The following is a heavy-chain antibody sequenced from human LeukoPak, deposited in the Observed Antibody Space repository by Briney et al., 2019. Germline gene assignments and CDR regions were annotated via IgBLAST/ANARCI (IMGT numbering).Heavy chain of an antibody. Sequence: GGSLGLSCGASGITFSSYSMNWVRQAPGKGLEWVANIKLDGSEKDYVDSVKGRFTISRDNTKNSLYLQMNSLRAEDTAVFYCARDQYDTWSRRGNFDSWGQGTLVIVSS. V-gene: IGHV3-7*03. CDR3: ARDQYDTWSRRGNFDS. CDR1: GITFSSYS. CDR2: IKLDGSEK. J-gene: IGHJ4*02. D-gene: IGHD3-3*01.